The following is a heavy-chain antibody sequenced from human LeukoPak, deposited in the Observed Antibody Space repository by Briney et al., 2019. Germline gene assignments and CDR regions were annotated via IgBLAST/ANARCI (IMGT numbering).Heavy chain of an antibody. V-gene: IGHV3-7*04. J-gene: IGHJ4*02. Sequence: GGSLRLSCVAYGFPFSSYWMTWVRQAQGTGLEWVANIKQDGSKKSYVDSVKGRFTISRDNAKNSLYLQMNSLRAEDTAIYYCTRVGYIDEGIDYWGQGTLVTVSS. CDR1: GFPFSSYW. CDR3: TRVGYIDEGIDY. CDR2: IKQDGSKK. D-gene: IGHD5-24*01.